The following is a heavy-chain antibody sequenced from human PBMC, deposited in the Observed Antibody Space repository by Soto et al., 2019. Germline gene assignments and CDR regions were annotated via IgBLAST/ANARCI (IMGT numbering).Heavy chain of an antibody. Sequence: LSLPYSVSGGNIGSLGWRWIRKPKGKGLEWIGYIYYSGSTNYNPSLKSRVTISVDTSKNQFSLKLSSVTAADTAVYYCAREGCSSTSCYHPYFYYGMDIWGQGTTVSGSS. V-gene: IGHV4-59*11. CDR3: AREGCSSTSCYHPYFYYGMDI. CDR1: GGNIGSLG. CDR2: IYYSGST. J-gene: IGHJ6*01. D-gene: IGHD2-2*01.